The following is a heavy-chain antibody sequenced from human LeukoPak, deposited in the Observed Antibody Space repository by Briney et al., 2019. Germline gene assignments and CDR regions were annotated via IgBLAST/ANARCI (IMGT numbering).Heavy chain of an antibody. CDR2: ISGSGGST. D-gene: IGHD3-3*01. J-gene: IGHJ4*02. CDR3: AKEIQSFGVVIPFDY. CDR1: GFPFSSYW. V-gene: IGHV3-23*01. Sequence: PGGSLRLSCVASGFPFSSYWMTWVRQAPGKGLEWVSAISGSGGSTYYADSVKGRFTISRDNSKNTLYLQMNSLRAEDTAVYYCAKEIQSFGVVIPFDYWGQGTLVTVSS.